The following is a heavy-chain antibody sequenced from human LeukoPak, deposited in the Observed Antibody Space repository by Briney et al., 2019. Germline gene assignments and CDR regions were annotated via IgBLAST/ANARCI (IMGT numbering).Heavy chain of an antibody. D-gene: IGHD2-15*01. J-gene: IGHJ4*02. CDR3: ARVNPLGYCSGGSCYADSPGARTGTYDY. Sequence: ASVKVSCKVSGYTLTELSMHWVRQAPGKGLEWMGGFDPEDGETIYAQKFQGRVTMTEDTSTDTAYMELSSLRSEDTAVYYCARVNPLGYCSGGSCYADSPGARTGTYDYWGQGTLVTVSS. V-gene: IGHV1-24*01. CDR2: FDPEDGET. CDR1: GYTLTELS.